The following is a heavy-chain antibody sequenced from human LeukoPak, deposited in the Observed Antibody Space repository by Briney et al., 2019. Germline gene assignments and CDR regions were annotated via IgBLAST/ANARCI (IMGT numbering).Heavy chain of an antibody. J-gene: IGHJ4*02. Sequence: SQTLSLTCTVSGGSISSGDYYWSWIRQPPGKGLEWIGYIYYSGSTYYNPSLKSRVTISVDTSKNQISLKLSSVTAADTAVYYCARAWEWLSTGFGYWGQGTLVTVSS. CDR1: GGSISSGDYY. CDR2: IYYSGST. D-gene: IGHD3-3*01. CDR3: ARAWEWLSTGFGY. V-gene: IGHV4-30-4*01.